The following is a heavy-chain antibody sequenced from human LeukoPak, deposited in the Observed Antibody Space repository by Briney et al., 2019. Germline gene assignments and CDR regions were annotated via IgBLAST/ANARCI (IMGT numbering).Heavy chain of an antibody. V-gene: IGHV3-23*01. J-gene: IGHJ4*02. CDR3: AKDLQVSHYSSSSRGFDY. CDR2: ISGSGTAT. CDR1: GFTFSNYA. D-gene: IGHD6-6*01. Sequence: RPGGSLRLSCAASGFTFSNYAMSWVRQAPGRGLEWVSAISGSGTATYYADSVKGRFTISRDTSKNTLYMQMNSLRPEDTALYYCAKDLQVSHYSSSSRGFDYWGQGTLVTVSS.